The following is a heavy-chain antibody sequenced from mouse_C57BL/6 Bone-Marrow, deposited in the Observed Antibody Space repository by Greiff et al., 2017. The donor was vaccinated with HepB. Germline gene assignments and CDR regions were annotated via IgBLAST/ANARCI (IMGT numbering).Heavy chain of an antibody. CDR2: FYPGSGSI. Sequence: LVESGAELVKPGASVKLSCKASGYTFTEYTIHWVKQRSGQGLEWIGWFYPGSGSIKYNEKFKDKATLTADKSSSTVYMELSRLTSEDSAVYFCARVLYSKGTWYAMDYWGQGTSVTVSS. D-gene: IGHD2-5*01. V-gene: IGHV1-62-2*01. J-gene: IGHJ4*01. CDR3: ARVLYSKGTWYAMDY. CDR1: GYTFTEYT.